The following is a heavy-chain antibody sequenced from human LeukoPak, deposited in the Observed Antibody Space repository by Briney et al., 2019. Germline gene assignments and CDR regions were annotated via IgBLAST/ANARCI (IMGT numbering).Heavy chain of an antibody. V-gene: IGHV3-48*04. CDR3: VRDHQWAFDN. D-gene: IGHD1-26*01. CDR2: IRGGSTSI. Sequence: GGSLRLSCAASGFTFSSYSMNWVRQAPGKGLEWISYIRGGSTSISYADSVKGRFTISRDSAEKSLYLQMNSLRAEDTAIYYCVRDHQWAFDNWGQGVLVTVSS. CDR1: GFTFSSYS. J-gene: IGHJ4*02.